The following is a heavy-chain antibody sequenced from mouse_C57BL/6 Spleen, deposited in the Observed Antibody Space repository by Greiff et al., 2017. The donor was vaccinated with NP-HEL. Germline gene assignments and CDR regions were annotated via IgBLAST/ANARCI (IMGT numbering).Heavy chain of an antibody. CDR2: ISSGSSTI. D-gene: IGHD2-3*01. Sequence: EVQVVESGGGLVKPGGSLKLSCAASGFTFSDYGMHWVRQAPEKGLEWVAYISSGSSTIDYADTVKGRFTISRDNAKNTLFLQMTSLRSEDTAMYYCASGGLLRYFDVWGTGTTVTVSS. V-gene: IGHV5-17*01. CDR1: GFTFSDYG. CDR3: ASGGLLRYFDV. J-gene: IGHJ1*03.